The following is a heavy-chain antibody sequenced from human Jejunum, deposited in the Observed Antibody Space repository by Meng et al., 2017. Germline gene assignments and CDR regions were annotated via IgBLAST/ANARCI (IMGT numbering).Heavy chain of an antibody. J-gene: IGHJ5*01. Sequence: SETLSLTCAVSGVSISTTNWWSWVRQPPGKRLEWIAEIFHTGSTHYNPSLKSRVTISVDKSKNQFSLIMTSVTAADTAVYYCARDLYFGLPGRDNWSDSWGQGILVTVSS. CDR1: GVSISTTNW. D-gene: IGHD3-9*01. V-gene: IGHV4-4*02. CDR3: ARDLYFGLPGRDNWSDS. CDR2: IFHTGST.